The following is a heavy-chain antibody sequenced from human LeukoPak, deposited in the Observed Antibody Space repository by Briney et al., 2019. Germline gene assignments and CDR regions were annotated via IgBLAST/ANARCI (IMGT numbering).Heavy chain of an antibody. Sequence: GGSLRLSCAASGFTVSSNYMSWVRQAPGKGLEWVSVIYSGGSTYYADSVKGRFTISRDNSKNTLYLQMNSLRAEDTAVYYCATPHSDSSGYFDYWGQGSLVTVS. V-gene: IGHV3-53*01. CDR3: ATPHSDSSGYFDY. CDR1: GFTVSSNY. D-gene: IGHD3-22*01. CDR2: IYSGGST. J-gene: IGHJ4*02.